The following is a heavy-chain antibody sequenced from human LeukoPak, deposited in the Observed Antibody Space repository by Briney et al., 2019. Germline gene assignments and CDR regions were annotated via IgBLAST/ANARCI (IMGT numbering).Heavy chain of an antibody. CDR2: INGSGDKT. J-gene: IGHJ5*02. V-gene: IGHV3-23*01. CDR3: AKDSGGGSGSPNWFDP. CDR1: GFTFSSSV. Sequence: PGGSLRLSCAASGFTFSSSVMSWVRQAPGKGLEWVSTINGSGDKTSYADSVKGRFTISRDNSKNTLYLQMNSLRAEDTAVYYCAKDSGGGSGSPNWFDPWGQGTLVTVSS. D-gene: IGHD3-10*01.